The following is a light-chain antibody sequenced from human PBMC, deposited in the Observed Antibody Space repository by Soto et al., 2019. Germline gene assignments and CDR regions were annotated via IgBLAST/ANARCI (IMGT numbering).Light chain of an antibody. CDR3: QQDCSSPPGT. Sequence: EIVLTQSPGTLSLSPGERATLSCRASQSVSSSYLAWYQQKPGQAPRLLIYGASSRATGIPDRFSGSGFGTDFTLTISRLEPEDFAVYYCQQDCSSPPGTFGQGTKVVIK. CDR2: GAS. J-gene: IGKJ1*01. V-gene: IGKV3-20*01. CDR1: QSVSSSY.